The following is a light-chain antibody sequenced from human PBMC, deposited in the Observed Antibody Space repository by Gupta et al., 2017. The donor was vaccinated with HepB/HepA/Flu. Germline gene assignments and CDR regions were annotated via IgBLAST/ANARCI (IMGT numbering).Light chain of an antibody. V-gene: IGKV3-15*01. Sequence: EIVMTQSPATLSVSPGERATLSCRASQSVSSNLAWYQQKPGQAPRLLIYGASTRATGIPARFSGSGSGTEFTLTISSRQSEDFAVYYCQQENNCPCTFGHGTKVDIK. J-gene: IGKJ3*01. CDR2: GAS. CDR1: QSVSSN. CDR3: QQENNCPCT.